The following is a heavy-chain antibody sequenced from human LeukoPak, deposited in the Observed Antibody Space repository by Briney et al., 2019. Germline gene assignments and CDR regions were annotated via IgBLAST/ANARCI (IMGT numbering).Heavy chain of an antibody. V-gene: IGHV3-53*01. D-gene: IGHD2-21*02. J-gene: IGHJ4*02. Sequence: GGSLRLSCAASGFTFSSYSMNWVRQAPGRGLEWVSIIYSDGSTYYADSVKGRFTISRDNSKNTLYLQMNSLRAEDTAVYYCARSIRLLTAQGGFDYWGQGTLVTVSS. CDR1: GFTFSSYS. CDR3: ARSIRLLTAQGGFDY. CDR2: IYSDGST.